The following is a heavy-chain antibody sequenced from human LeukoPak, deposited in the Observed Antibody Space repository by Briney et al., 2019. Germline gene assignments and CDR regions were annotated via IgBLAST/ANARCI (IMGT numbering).Heavy chain of an antibody. V-gene: IGHV1-24*01. CDR2: FDPEDGET. CDR3: ATPRYYYDSSGYYA. Sequence: ASAKVSCKVSGYTLTELSRHWVRPAPGKGGGRMGGFDPEDGETIYAQKFQGRVTMTEDTSTDTAYMELSSLRSEDTAVYYCATPRYYYDSSGYYAWGQGTLVTVSS. D-gene: IGHD3-22*01. CDR1: GYTLTELS. J-gene: IGHJ5*02.